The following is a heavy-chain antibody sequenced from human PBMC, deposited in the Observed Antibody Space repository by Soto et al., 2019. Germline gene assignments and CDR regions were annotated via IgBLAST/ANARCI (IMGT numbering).Heavy chain of an antibody. D-gene: IGHD3-10*01. V-gene: IGHV4-34*01. CDR1: GGSFSGYY. Sequence: SETLSLTCAVYGGSFSGYYWGWIRQPPGKGLEWIGSIYHSGSTYYNPSLQGRVTISVDTFKNQFSLKLSSVTAADTAVYFCAGRSSLASVQVYFGEISNYNWFDPWGQGTLVTVSS. CDR3: AGRSSLASVQVYFGEISNYNWFDP. CDR2: IYHSGST. J-gene: IGHJ5*02.